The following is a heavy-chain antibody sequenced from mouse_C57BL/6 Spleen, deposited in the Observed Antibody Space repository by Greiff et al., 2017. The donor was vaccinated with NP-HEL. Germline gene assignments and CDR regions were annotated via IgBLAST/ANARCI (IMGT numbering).Heavy chain of an antibody. J-gene: IGHJ3*01. V-gene: IGHV1-7*01. Sequence: VQLQQSGAELAKPGASVKLSCKASGYTFTSYWMHWVKQRPGQGLEWIGYINPSSGYTKYNQKFKDKATLTADKSASTAYMQLSSLTYEDSAVYYCAREGVNSSGYEDCAYWGQGTLVTVSA. CDR3: AREGVNSSGYEDCAY. CDR2: INPSSGYT. D-gene: IGHD3-2*02. CDR1: GYTFTSYW.